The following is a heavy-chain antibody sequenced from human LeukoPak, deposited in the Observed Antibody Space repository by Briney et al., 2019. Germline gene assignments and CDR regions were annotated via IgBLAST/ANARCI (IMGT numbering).Heavy chain of an antibody. V-gene: IGHV4-34*01. Sequence: SETLSLTCAVYGGSFSGYYWSWIRQPPGKGLEWIGSIYYGRSTYYNPSLKSRVTISVDTSKNQFSLKLSSVTAADTAVYYCATLGGTPVEYYYYYYGMDVWGQGTTVTVSS. CDR1: GGSFSGYY. CDR2: IYYGRST. CDR3: ATLGGTPVEYYYYYYGMDV. D-gene: IGHD3-16*01. J-gene: IGHJ6*02.